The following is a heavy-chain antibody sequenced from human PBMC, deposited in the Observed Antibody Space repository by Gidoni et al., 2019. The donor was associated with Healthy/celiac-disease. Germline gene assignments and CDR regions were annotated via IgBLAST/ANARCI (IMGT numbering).Heavy chain of an antibody. J-gene: IGHJ4*02. CDR1: GYSISSGYY. CDR2: IYHSGST. V-gene: IGHV4-38-2*02. CDR3: ASYRPSSIWNY. D-gene: IGHD2-21*01. Sequence: QVQLQESGPGLVKPSETLSLTCTVSGYSISSGYYWGWIRQPPGKGLEWIGSIYHSGSTYYNPSLKSRVTISVDTSKNQFSLKLSSVTAADTAVYYCASYRPSSIWNYWGQGTLVTVSS.